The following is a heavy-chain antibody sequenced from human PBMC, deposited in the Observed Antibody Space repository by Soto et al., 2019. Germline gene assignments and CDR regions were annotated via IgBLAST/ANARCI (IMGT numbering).Heavy chain of an antibody. CDR1: GGTFSSYA. Sequence: SVKVSCKASGGTFSSYAISWVRQAPGQGLEWMGGIIPIFGTANYAQKFQGRVTITADESTSTAYVELSRLRSDDTAVYYCAVDWGGYYYGMDVWGQGTTVTVSS. D-gene: IGHD7-27*01. CDR3: AVDWGGYYYGMDV. V-gene: IGHV1-69*13. CDR2: IIPIFGTA. J-gene: IGHJ6*02.